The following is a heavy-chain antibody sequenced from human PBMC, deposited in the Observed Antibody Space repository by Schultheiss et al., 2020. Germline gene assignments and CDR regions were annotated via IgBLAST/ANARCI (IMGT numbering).Heavy chain of an antibody. CDR2: IRSKAYGGTT. CDR3: ANDIVVVPAADPHKNDAFDI. J-gene: IGHJ3*02. D-gene: IGHD2-2*01. Sequence: GGSLRLSCTASGFTFGDYAMSWFRQAPGKGLEWVGFIRSKAYGGTTEYAASVKGRFTISRDNAKNSLYLQMNSLRAEDTAVYYCANDIVVVPAADPHKNDAFDIWGQGTMVTVSS. V-gene: IGHV3-49*03. CDR1: GFTFGDYA.